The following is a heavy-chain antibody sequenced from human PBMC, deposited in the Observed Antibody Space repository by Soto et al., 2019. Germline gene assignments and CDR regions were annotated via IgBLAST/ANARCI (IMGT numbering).Heavy chain of an antibody. V-gene: IGHV3-74*01. CDR2: INSDGSST. CDR3: ANILATISGLDY. D-gene: IGHD5-12*01. CDR1: GFTFSSEW. J-gene: IGHJ4*02. Sequence: GGSLRLSCAASGFTFSSEWMHWVRQAPGKGLVWVSRINSDGSSTSYADSVKGRFTISRDNAKNTLYLEMNSLRAEDTAVYYCANILATISGLDYWGQGTLVTVSS.